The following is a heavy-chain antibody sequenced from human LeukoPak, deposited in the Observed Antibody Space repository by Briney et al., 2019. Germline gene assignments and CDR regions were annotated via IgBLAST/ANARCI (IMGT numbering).Heavy chain of an antibody. CDR2: IIPILGIA. J-gene: IGHJ4*02. CDR3: ARGWAKPSSSWYLD. CDR1: GGTFSSYA. Sequence: ASVNVSCKASGGTFSSYAISWVRQAPGQGLEGMGRIIPILGIANYAQKFQGRVTITADKSTSTAYMELSSLRSEDTAVYYCARGWAKPSSSWYLDWGQGTLVTVSS. D-gene: IGHD6-13*01. V-gene: IGHV1-69*04.